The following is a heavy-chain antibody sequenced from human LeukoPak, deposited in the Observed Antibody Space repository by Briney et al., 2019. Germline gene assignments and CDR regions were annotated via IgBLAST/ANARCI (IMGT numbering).Heavy chain of an antibody. J-gene: IGHJ6*02. CDR3: ARDCGGDCYSSYGMDV. Sequence: ASVKVSCKASGGTFSSYAISWVRQAPGQGLEWMGWISAYNGNTNYAQKLQGRVTMTTDTSTSTAYMELRSLRSDDTAVYYCARDCGGDCYSSYGMDVWGQGTTVTVSS. CDR1: GGTFSSYA. V-gene: IGHV1-18*01. D-gene: IGHD2-21*02. CDR2: ISAYNGNT.